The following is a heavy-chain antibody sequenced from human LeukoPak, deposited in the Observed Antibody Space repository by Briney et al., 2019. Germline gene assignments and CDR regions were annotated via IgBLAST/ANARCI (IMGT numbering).Heavy chain of an antibody. CDR2: ISAYNGNT. V-gene: IGHV1-18*01. J-gene: IGHJ4*02. CDR3: ARELFGRSQRTFDS. Sequence: GASVKVSCKASGYTFTSYGISWVRQAPGQGLEWMGWISAYNGNTNYAQKFQGRVTMTTDTSTSTAYMELRSLISDDTAVYYCARELFGRSQRTFDSWGQGTLVTVSS. CDR1: GYTFTSYG. D-gene: IGHD3-3*01.